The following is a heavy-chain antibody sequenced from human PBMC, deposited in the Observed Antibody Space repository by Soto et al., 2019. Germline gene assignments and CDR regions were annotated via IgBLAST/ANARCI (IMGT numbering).Heavy chain of an antibody. D-gene: IGHD6-19*01. CDR1: GFTFSDHY. CDR3: ARGVTVAVWYYDL. CDR2: ISNSGSNT. V-gene: IGHV3-11*05. J-gene: IGHJ2*01. Sequence: QVQLVGSGGGVVYRGGSLRLSCAASGFTFSDHYMSWIRQAPGKGLEWVSYISNSGSNTKYADSVKDRFTISRDNAKNSLYLQMNSLRAEDTAVYFCARGVTVAVWYYDLWGRGTLVTVSS.